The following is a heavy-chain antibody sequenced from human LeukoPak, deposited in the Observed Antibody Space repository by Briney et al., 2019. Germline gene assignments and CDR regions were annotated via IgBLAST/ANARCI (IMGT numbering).Heavy chain of an antibody. CDR1: GDSIIGYY. D-gene: IGHD6-13*01. CDR2: IYYTGNT. Sequence: PSETLSLTCSVSGDSIIGYYWGWIRQPPGKGLEWIGNIYYTGNTHYNSSLKSRVTISLDTSKNQFSLKVISMTAADTAVYYCARIKRGVAAAGGYYFDYWGQGTLVTVSS. V-gene: IGHV4-38-2*02. J-gene: IGHJ4*02. CDR3: ARIKRGVAAAGGYYFDY.